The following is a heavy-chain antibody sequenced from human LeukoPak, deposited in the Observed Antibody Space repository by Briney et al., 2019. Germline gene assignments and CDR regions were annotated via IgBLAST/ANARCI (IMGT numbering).Heavy chain of an antibody. D-gene: IGHD6-19*01. V-gene: IGHV3-64D*09. J-gene: IGHJ4*02. CDR1: GFTFSSYA. CDR2: ISSNGGST. Sequence: GGSLRLSCSASGFTFSSYAMHWVRQAPGKGLEYVSAISSNGGSTYYADSVKGRFTISRDNSKNTLYLQMSSLRAEDTAVYYCVNIYSSGWFDYWGQGTLVTVSS. CDR3: VNIYSSGWFDY.